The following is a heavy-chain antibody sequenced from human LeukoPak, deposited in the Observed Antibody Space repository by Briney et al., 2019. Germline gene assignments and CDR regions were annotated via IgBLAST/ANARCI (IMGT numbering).Heavy chain of an antibody. J-gene: IGHJ4*02. CDR3: ARVGSWYYFDY. Sequence: SETLSLTCTVSGGSISSGGYSWSWIRQHPGKGLEWIGYIYYSGSTYYNPSLKSRVTISVDTSKNQFSLKLSSVTAADTAVYYCARVGSWYYFDYWGQGTPVTVSS. D-gene: IGHD6-19*01. CDR2: IYYSGST. CDR1: GGSISSGGYS. V-gene: IGHV4-31*03.